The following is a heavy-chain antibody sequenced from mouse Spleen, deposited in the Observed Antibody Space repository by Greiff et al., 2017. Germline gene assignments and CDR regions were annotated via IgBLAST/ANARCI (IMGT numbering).Heavy chain of an antibody. V-gene: IGHV1-52*01. CDR1: GYTFTSYW. CDR3: ARRGYGYVDAMDY. D-gene: IGHD2-2*01. Sequence: VQLQQPGAELVRPGSSVKLSCKASGYTFTSYWMHWVKQRPIQGLEWIGNIDPSDSETHYNQKFKDKATLTVDKSSSTAYMQLSSLTSEDSAVYYCARRGYGYVDAMDYWGQGTSVTVSS. J-gene: IGHJ4*01. CDR2: IDPSDSET.